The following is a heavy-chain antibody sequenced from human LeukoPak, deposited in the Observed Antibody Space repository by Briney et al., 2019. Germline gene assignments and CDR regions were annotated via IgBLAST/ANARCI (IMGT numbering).Heavy chain of an antibody. Sequence: GESLQISCQGSGYRFINNWIGWVRQLPGKGLEWMGLINPADSDTIYSPSFQGQVTFSADKSISTAYLQWSSLKASDTAMYYCARHVRDGDSRTQDYWGQGTLVTVSS. V-gene: IGHV5-51*01. CDR3: ARHVRDGDSRTQDY. D-gene: IGHD5-24*01. CDR2: INPADSDT. CDR1: GYRFINNW. J-gene: IGHJ4*02.